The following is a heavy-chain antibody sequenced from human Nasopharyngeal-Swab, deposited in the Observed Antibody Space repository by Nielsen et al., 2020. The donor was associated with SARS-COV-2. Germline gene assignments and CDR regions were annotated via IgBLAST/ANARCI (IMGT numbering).Heavy chain of an antibody. CDR1: GYTFTSYD. D-gene: IGHD6-19*01. Sequence: ASEKVSCKASGYTFTSYDINWVRQATGQGLEGLGWMNPNSGKTGYAQKFQGRVTMTRNTSISTAYMELSSLRSEDTAVYYCARGVGRYSSGCYHPPYYYYGMDVWGQGTTVTVSS. V-gene: IGHV1-8*01. J-gene: IGHJ6*02. CDR2: MNPNSGKT. CDR3: ARGVGRYSSGCYHPPYYYYGMDV.